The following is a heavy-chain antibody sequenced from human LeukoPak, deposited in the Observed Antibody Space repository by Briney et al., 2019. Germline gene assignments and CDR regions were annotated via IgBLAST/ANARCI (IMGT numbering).Heavy chain of an antibody. Sequence: SETLSPTCTVSGGSISSGDYYWSWIRQPPGKGLEWIGYIYYSGSTYYNPSLKSRVTISVDTSKNQFSLKLSSVTAADTAVYYCATYGPQYFQHWGQGTLVTVSS. CDR1: GGSISSGDYY. D-gene: IGHD4-17*01. CDR2: IYYSGST. V-gene: IGHV4-30-4*08. CDR3: ATYGPQYFQH. J-gene: IGHJ1*01.